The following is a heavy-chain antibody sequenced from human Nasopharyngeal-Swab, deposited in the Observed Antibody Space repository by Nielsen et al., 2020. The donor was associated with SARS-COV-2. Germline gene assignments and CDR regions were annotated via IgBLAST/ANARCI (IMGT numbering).Heavy chain of an antibody. CDR1: GFTFNSYY. J-gene: IGHJ4*02. CDR3: ARDVRQRTGDY. D-gene: IGHD1-1*01. Sequence: GGSLRLSCAASGFTFNSYYMSWLRQAPGKGLEWGGNIKQDGSEKYYVDSVKGRFTISRDNAKNSLYLQMNSPRAEDTAVYYCARDVRQRTGDYWGQGTLVTVSS. CDR2: IKQDGSEK. V-gene: IGHV3-7*01.